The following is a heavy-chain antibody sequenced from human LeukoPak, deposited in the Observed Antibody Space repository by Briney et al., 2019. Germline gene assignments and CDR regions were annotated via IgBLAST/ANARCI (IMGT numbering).Heavy chain of an antibody. D-gene: IGHD2-21*02. Sequence: GGSLRLSCAASGFTISSYWMHWVRQAPGKGLVWVSRINSDGSSTSYADSVKGRFTISRDNAKNTLYLQMNSLRAEDTAVYYCARGCGGDCRYYWGQGTLVTVSS. J-gene: IGHJ4*02. V-gene: IGHV3-74*01. CDR2: INSDGSST. CDR1: GFTISSYW. CDR3: ARGCGGDCRYY.